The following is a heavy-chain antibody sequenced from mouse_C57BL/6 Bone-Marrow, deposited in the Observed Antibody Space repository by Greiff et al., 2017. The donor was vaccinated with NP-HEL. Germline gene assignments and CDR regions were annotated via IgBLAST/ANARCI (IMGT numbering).Heavy chain of an antibody. V-gene: IGHV1-22*01. CDR1: GYTFTDYN. J-gene: IGHJ1*03. Sequence: VQLQQSGPELVKPGASVKMSCKASGYTFTDYNMHWVKQSHGKSLEWIGSINPNNGGTSYNQKFKGKATLTVNKSSSTAYMELRSLTSEDSAVYYCAGTDYDGVWYFDVWGTGTTVTVSS. D-gene: IGHD2-4*01. CDR3: AGTDYDGVWYFDV. CDR2: INPNNGGT.